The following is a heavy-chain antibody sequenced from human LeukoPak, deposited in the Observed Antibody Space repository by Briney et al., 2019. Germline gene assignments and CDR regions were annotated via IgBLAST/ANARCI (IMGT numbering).Heavy chain of an antibody. CDR3: AKGPLTWLVRDYYYMDV. Sequence: PGGSLRLSCAASGLAFSSYAMSWVRQAPGKGLEWVSGISGSGGSTYYADSVKGRFTISRDHSNNTLYLQMNSLRVEDTGVYYFAKGPLTWLVRDYYYMDVWGKGTTVTGFS. V-gene: IGHV3-23*01. J-gene: IGHJ6*03. CDR2: ISGSGGST. D-gene: IGHD3-10*01. CDR1: GLAFSSYA.